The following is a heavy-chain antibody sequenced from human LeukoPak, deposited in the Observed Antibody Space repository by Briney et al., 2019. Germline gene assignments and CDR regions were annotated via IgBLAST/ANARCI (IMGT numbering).Heavy chain of an antibody. V-gene: IGHV4-34*01. D-gene: IGHD3-16*02. Sequence: SETLSLTCAVYGGSFSGYYWSWIRQPPGKGLEWIGEINHSGSTNYNPSLKSRVTISVDTSKNQFSLKLSSVTAADTAVYYCARGYPGGWGSYRFDYWGQGTLVTVSS. CDR1: GGSFSGYY. CDR2: INHSGST. CDR3: ARGYPGGWGSYRFDY. J-gene: IGHJ4*02.